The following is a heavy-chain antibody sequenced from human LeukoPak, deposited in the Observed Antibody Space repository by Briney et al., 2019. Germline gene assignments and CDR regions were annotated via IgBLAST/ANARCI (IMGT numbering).Heavy chain of an antibody. D-gene: IGHD5-24*01. CDR2: IYYSGNT. V-gene: IGHV4-59*01. CDR3: ARDRLWATI. CDR1: GGSISFYY. Sequence: PSETLSLTCTVSGGSISFYYWSWIRQPPGKGLEWIGYIYYSGNTNYNPSLKSRVTISVDTSKNQFSLKLSSVTAADTAVYYCARDRLWATIWGQGTLVTVSS. J-gene: IGHJ4*02.